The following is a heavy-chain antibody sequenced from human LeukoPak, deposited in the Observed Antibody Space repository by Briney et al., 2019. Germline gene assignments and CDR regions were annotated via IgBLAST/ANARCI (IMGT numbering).Heavy chain of an antibody. V-gene: IGHV3-30-3*01. D-gene: IGHD3-9*01. CDR2: ISYDGSNK. J-gene: IGHJ4*02. CDR3: VRDGLTYYFDY. CDR1: GFTFSSYA. Sequence: GGSLRLSCAASGFTFSSYAMHWVRQAPGKGLEWVAVISYDGSNKYYADSVKGRFTISRDNSKNTLYLQMNSLRAEDTAVYYSVRDGLTYYFDYWGQGTLVTVSS.